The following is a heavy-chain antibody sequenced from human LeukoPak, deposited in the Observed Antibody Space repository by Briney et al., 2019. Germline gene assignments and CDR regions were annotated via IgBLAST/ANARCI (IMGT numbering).Heavy chain of an antibody. D-gene: IGHD3-10*01. CDR1: GFTFSSYG. V-gene: IGHV3-30*18. Sequence: GGSLRLSCAASGFTFSSYGMHWVRQAPGKGLEWVAVISYDGSNKYYADSVKGRFTISRDNSKNTLYLQMNSLRAEVTAVYYCAKDYYYGSGPGWFDPWGQGTLVTVSS. J-gene: IGHJ5*02. CDR3: AKDYYYGSGPGWFDP. CDR2: ISYDGSNK.